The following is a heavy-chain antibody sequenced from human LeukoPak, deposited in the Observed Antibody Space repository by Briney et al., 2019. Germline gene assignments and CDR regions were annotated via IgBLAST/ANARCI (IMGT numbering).Heavy chain of an antibody. Sequence: SETLSLTCAVYGGSFSGYYWSWIRQPPGKGLEWLGEINHSGSTNYNPSLKSRVTISVDTSKNQFSLKLSSVTAADTAVYYCARGRIMIVVVITLHWFDPWGQGTLVTVSS. CDR3: ARGRIMIVVVITLHWFDP. V-gene: IGHV4-34*01. CDR2: INHSGST. CDR1: GGSFSGYY. D-gene: IGHD3-22*01. J-gene: IGHJ5*02.